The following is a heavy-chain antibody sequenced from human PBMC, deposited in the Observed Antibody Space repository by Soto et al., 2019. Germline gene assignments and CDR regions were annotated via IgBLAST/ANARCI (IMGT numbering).Heavy chain of an antibody. Sequence: QGQLVQSGVEVKKPGASVKVSCKASGYTFTDYGISWVRQAPGQGLEWMGWISAYNGNTNYAHNLQDRVTMTTDTSTSTAYMELRSLRSDDTAVYYCARDRSTHDYWGQGTLIAVSS. D-gene: IGHD1-1*01. CDR2: ISAYNGNT. CDR1: GYTFTDYG. V-gene: IGHV1-18*01. J-gene: IGHJ4*02. CDR3: ARDRSTHDY.